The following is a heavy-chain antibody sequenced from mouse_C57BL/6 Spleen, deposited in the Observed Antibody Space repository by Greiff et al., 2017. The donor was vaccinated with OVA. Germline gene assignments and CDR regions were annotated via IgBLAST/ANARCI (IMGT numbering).Heavy chain of an antibody. CDR2: IDPSDSYT. D-gene: IGHD2-5*01. CDR3: ANSNYVSY. V-gene: IGHV1-50*01. J-gene: IGHJ2*01. Sequence: VQLQQPGAELVKPGASVKLSCKASGYTFTSYWMQWVKQRPGQGLEWIGEIDPSDSYTNYNQKFKGKATLTVDTSSSTAYMQLSSLTSEDSAVYYCANSNYVSYWGQGTTLTVSS. CDR1: GYTFTSYW.